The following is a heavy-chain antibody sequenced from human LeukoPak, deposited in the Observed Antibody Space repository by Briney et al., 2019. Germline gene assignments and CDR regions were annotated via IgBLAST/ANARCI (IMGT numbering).Heavy chain of an antibody. J-gene: IGHJ4*02. CDR1: GYSFTSYW. D-gene: IGHD3-22*01. CDR3: ARHQYYYDSSGYHPLPLED. CDR2: IYPGDSDT. Sequence: GESLKISFEGSGYSFTSYWIGWVRQMPGKGLEWMGIIYPGDSDTRYSPSFQGQVTISADKSITTAYLQWSSLKASDTAMYYCARHQYYYDSSGYHPLPLEDWGQGTLVTVSS. V-gene: IGHV5-51*01.